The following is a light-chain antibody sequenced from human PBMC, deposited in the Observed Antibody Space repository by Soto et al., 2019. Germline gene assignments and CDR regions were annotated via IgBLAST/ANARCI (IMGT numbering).Light chain of an antibody. V-gene: IGKV3-15*01. Sequence: PGARVTLSCMAPQCVSSSYLTWYQQKPGQAPRLLIYGASTRATGIPARFSGSGSGTEFTLTISSLQSEDFAVYYCQQYNNWPPWTFGQGTKVDIK. CDR3: QQYNNWPPWT. CDR2: GAS. J-gene: IGKJ1*01. CDR1: QCVSSSY.